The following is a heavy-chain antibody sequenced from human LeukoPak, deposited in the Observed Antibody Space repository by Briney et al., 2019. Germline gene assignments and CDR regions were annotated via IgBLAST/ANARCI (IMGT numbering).Heavy chain of an antibody. Sequence: GGSLRLSCGASGFTFSSYAMSWVRQAPGKGLEWVSAISGSGGSTYYADSVKGRFTISRDNSKNTLYLQMNSLRAEDTAVYYCAKDLDVVVVAATEIDAFDIWGQGTMVTVSS. J-gene: IGHJ3*02. CDR2: ISGSGGST. V-gene: IGHV3-23*01. CDR3: AKDLDVVVVAATEIDAFDI. CDR1: GFTFSSYA. D-gene: IGHD2-15*01.